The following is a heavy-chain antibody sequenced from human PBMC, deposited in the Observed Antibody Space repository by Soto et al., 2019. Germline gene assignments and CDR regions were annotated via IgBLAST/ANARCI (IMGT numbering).Heavy chain of an antibody. D-gene: IGHD2-8*01. J-gene: IGHJ4*02. V-gene: IGHV3-11*01. CDR3: ERKTPNDIVRMVLGVNFDY. CDR1: GFAFRHNY. Sequence: PWGSLRLSCTVPGFAFRHNYLTWIRQAPGKGLEWLSYTSTSGSPAYYADSVKGRFTISTDNAKKSLYLQMDSLRAEDTGVYYCERKTPNDIVRMVLGVNFDYWGQGNLVTVSS. CDR2: TSTSGSPA.